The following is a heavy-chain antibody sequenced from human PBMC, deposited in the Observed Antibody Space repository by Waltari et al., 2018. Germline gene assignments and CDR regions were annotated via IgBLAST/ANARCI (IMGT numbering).Heavy chain of an antibody. Sequence: QVQLVQSGAEVKKPGASVKVSCKASGYTFPDNYMHWLRQAPGQGLEWLGWITPNTGVTNYAQKFQGRVTLTRDTSISTAYMELTRLESDDTAVYYCTRDIAMVAFDYWGQGALVTVSS. J-gene: IGHJ4*02. D-gene: IGHD5-18*01. CDR3: TRDIAMVAFDY. V-gene: IGHV1-2*02. CDR1: GYTFPDNY. CDR2: ITPNTGVT.